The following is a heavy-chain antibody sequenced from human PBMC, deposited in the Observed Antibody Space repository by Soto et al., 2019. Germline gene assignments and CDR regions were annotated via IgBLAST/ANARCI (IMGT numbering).Heavy chain of an antibody. Sequence: QVQLVQSGAEVKKPGSSVKVSCKASGGTFSSYAISWVRQAPGQGLEGMGGIIPIFGTANYAQKLQGRVTITADKSTSTADMELSSLRSEDTAVYYCARILGRTLGYCSSTSCPLAYYYYGIDVWGPGTTVTVSS. J-gene: IGHJ6*02. CDR3: ARILGRTLGYCSSTSCPLAYYYYGIDV. CDR2: IIPIFGTA. V-gene: IGHV1-69*06. CDR1: GGTFSSYA. D-gene: IGHD2-2*01.